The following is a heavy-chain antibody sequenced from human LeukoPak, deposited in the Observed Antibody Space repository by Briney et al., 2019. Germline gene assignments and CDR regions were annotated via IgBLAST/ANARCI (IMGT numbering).Heavy chain of an antibody. CDR2: INPNSGGT. Sequence: ASVKVSCKASGYAFTGYYMHWVRQAPGQGLEWMGWINPNSGGTNYAQKFQGRVTMTRDTSISTAYMELSRLRSDDTAVYYCARDLWFGELYHWFDPWGQGTLVTVSS. CDR3: ARDLWFGELYHWFDP. D-gene: IGHD3-10*01. V-gene: IGHV1-2*02. CDR1: GYAFTGYY. J-gene: IGHJ5*02.